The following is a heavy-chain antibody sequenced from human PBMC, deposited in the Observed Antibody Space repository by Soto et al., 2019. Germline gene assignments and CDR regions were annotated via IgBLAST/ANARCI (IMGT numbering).Heavy chain of an antibody. V-gene: IGHV2-5*01. CDR3: AHMHNWNDPARFDP. CDR1: SLSTSGVG. CDR2: IYWNDDK. Sequence: SLSTSGVGVGWIRQPPGKALEWLALIYWNDDKRYSPSLKSRLTITKDTSKNQVVLTMTNMDPVDTATYYCAHMHNWNDPARFDPWGQGTLVTVSS. J-gene: IGHJ5*02. D-gene: IGHD1-20*01.